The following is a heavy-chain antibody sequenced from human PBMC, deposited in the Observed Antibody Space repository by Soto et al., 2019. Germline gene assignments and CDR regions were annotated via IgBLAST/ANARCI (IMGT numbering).Heavy chain of an antibody. V-gene: IGHV3-23*01. CDR1: GFTFSSYA. CDR3: AKDRRGGLAGMGYYFDY. J-gene: IGHJ4*02. Sequence: GGSLRLSCAASGFTFSSYAMIWVRQAPGKGLEWVSAISGSGGSTYYADSAKGRFTIPRDNSKNTLYLQMNSLRAEDTAVYYCAKDRRGGLAGMGYYFDYWGQGTLVTVSS. CDR2: ISGSGGST. D-gene: IGHD3-16*01.